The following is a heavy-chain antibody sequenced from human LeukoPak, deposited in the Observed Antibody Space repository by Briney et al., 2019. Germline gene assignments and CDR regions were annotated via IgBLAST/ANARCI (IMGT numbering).Heavy chain of an antibody. J-gene: IGHJ4*02. V-gene: IGHV4-4*07. CDR2: IHTSGST. Sequence: SETLSLTCTVSGVSISSYYWSWIRQPAGKGLEWTGRIHTSGSTNYNPSLKSRVTMSVDTSKNQFSLKLSSVTAADTAVYYCAWDQYYYDSSGYLTFDYWGQGTLVTVSS. CDR1: GVSISSYY. CDR3: AWDQYYYDSSGYLTFDY. D-gene: IGHD3-22*01.